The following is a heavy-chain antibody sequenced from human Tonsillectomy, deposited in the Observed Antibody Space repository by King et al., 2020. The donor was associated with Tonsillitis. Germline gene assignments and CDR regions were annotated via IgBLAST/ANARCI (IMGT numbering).Heavy chain of an antibody. J-gene: IGHJ4*02. D-gene: IGHD5-18*01. Sequence: VQLVESGGGLVQPGGSLRLSCAASGFTFSSYEMNWVRQAPGKGLEWVSYISSSGRTIYYADSVKGRFTISRDNAKNSLYLQMNSLRAEDTGVYYCARDRGGVQLWSTGYFDYWGQGTLVTVSS. CDR1: GFTFSSYE. CDR2: ISSSGRTI. V-gene: IGHV3-48*03. CDR3: ARDRGGVQLWSTGYFDY.